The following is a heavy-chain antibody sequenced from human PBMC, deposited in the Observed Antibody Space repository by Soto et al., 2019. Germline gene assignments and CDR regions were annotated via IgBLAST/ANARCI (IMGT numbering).Heavy chain of an antibody. CDR1: GGSISSSSYY. J-gene: IGHJ4*02. Sequence: QLQLQESGPGLVKPSETLSLTCTVSGGSISSSSYYWGWIRQPPGKGLEWIGSIYYSGSTYYNPSLKSRVTISVDTSKNQFSLKLSSVTAADTAVYYCATQSGKRDYDSSGYYWTWGQGTLVTVSS. D-gene: IGHD3-22*01. CDR3: ATQSGKRDYDSSGYYWT. V-gene: IGHV4-39*01. CDR2: IYYSGST.